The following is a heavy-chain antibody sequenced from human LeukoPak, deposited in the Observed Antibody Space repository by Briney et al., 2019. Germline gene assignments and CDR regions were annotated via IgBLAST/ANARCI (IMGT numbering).Heavy chain of an antibody. Sequence: ASVKVSCKASGYTFTGNYLHWLRQAPGQGLEWMGWINTNNGGTSYAQTFLGRVTMTRDTSISTAYLELVSLRSDDTAVYYCARGAVGMLGPNNPLDYWGQGNLVTLSS. CDR3: ARGAVGMLGPNNPLDY. CDR2: INTNNGGT. CDR1: GYTFTGNY. D-gene: IGHD1-26*01. V-gene: IGHV1-2*02. J-gene: IGHJ4*02.